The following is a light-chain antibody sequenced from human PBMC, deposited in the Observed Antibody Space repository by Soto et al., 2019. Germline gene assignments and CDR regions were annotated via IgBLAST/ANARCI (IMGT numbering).Light chain of an antibody. V-gene: IGKV1-5*03. CDR2: KAS. Sequence: DIQVTQSPSSLSASVGDRVTITCRASQSISIWLAWYQQKPGKAPKILIYKASSLESGVPSRFSGSGSGTEFTLTISSLQPDDFATYYCQQYSTYTPRTFGQGTKVDIK. CDR1: QSISIW. CDR3: QQYSTYTPRT. J-gene: IGKJ1*01.